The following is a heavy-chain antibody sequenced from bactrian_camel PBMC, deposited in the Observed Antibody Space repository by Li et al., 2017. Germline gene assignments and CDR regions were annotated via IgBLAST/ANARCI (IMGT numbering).Heavy chain of an antibody. J-gene: IGHJ4*01. Sequence: VESGGGLVQPGGSLTLSCVASGYTRRSYCMAWFRQAPGKEREGVANIDDDGETTYADLVKGRFTISRDNAKNTLYLQLNSLKTEDTARYYCARDLLAVITTMDFGGQGTQVTVS. CDR2: IDDDGETT. V-gene: IGHV3S1*01. D-gene: IGHD4*01. CDR1: GYTRRSYC.